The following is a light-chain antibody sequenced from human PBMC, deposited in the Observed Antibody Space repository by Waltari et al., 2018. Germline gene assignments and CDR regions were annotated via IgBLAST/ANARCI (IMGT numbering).Light chain of an antibody. CDR1: QGVNSA. CDR3: QQFYRYPHD. Sequence: IQLTQSPSSLSASVGDRVTITCRASQGVNSALGWYQQKPGEPPKFLFYDASSLASGVPSRFSGSGSGTDFTLTISSLQPEDFATYYCQQFYRYPHDFGRGTKLEIK. J-gene: IGKJ2*01. V-gene: IGKV1-13*02. CDR2: DAS.